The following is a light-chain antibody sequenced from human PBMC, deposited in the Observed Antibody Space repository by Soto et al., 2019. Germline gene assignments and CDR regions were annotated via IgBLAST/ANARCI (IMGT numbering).Light chain of an antibody. J-gene: IGKJ4*01. V-gene: IGKV1-9*01. CDR1: QGISSY. Sequence: IQFTQSPSSLSTSVRDRVTITCRASQGISSYLAWYHQKPGKAPKLLIYAASTLQSGVPSRFSGSGSGTDFTLTISSLQPEDFATYYCQQFKSYPLTFGGGTKVDIK. CDR3: QQFKSYPLT. CDR2: AAS.